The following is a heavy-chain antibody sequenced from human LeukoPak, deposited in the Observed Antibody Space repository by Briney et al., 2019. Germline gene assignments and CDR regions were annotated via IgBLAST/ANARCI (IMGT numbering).Heavy chain of an antibody. D-gene: IGHD3-3*01. V-gene: IGHV3-7*01. Sequence: GGSLRLSCAASGFTFSNYWMSWVRQAPGKGLEWVANIKQDGSEKYYVDSLKGRFTISRDNAKKSLYLQMNSLRAEDTALYYCASSYYDFWSGYYDYFDYWGQGTLVTVSS. CDR1: GFTFSNYW. CDR2: IKQDGSEK. CDR3: ASSYYDFWSGYYDYFDY. J-gene: IGHJ4*02.